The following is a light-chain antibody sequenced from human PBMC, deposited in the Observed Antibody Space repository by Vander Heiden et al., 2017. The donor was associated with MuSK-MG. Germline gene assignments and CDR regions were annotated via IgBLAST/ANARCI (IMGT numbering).Light chain of an antibody. V-gene: IGLV7-43*01. CDR3: LLYSGGARV. CDR2: STS. Sequence: QTVVTQEPSLTVSPGGTVTLTCASSTGAVTSGYYPNWFQQKPGQAPRALIYSTSNTHSWTPARFSGSLLAGTAALTLSGVQAEDEAEYYCLLYSGGARVFGGGTKLTVL. J-gene: IGLJ3*02. CDR1: TGAVTSGYY.